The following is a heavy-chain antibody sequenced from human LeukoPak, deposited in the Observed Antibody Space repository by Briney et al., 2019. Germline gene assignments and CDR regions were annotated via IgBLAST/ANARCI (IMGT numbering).Heavy chain of an antibody. J-gene: IGHJ5*02. CDR2: IYTSGST. Sequence: SETLSLTCTVSGGSISSYYWSWIRQPPGKGLEWIGYIYTSGSTNYNPSLKSRVTMSVDTSKNQFSLKLSSVTAADTAVYYCAREALPGIAEAPVQGYNWFDPWGQGTLVTVSS. CDR1: GGSISSYY. D-gene: IGHD6-19*01. V-gene: IGHV4-4*08. CDR3: AREALPGIAEAPVQGYNWFDP.